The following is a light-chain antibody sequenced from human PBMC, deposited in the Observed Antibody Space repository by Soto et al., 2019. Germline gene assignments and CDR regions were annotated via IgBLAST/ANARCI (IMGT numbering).Light chain of an antibody. V-gene: IGKV4-1*01. CDR3: QQYYCTSWT. J-gene: IGKJ1*01. CDR2: WAS. CDR1: QSVLYSSNNKNY. Sequence: DIVMTQSPDSLAVSLCERATINCKSSQSVLYSSNNKNYLAWFQQKPGQPPKLLIYWASTRESGVPDRFSGSGSGTAFTLTISSLQAEDVAVYYCQQYYCTSWTFGQGTQVEIK.